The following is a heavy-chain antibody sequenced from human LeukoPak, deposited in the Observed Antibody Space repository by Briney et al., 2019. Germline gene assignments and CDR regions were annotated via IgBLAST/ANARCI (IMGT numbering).Heavy chain of an antibody. V-gene: IGHV3-74*01. CDR3: AKDTVKVKTISRVPHYMDV. Sequence: GGSLRLSCAASGFTFSNYWMHWVRQAPGKGLVWVSRINSDGINTSYADSVKGRFTISRDNAKNTLNLQMNSLRAEDTAVYYCAKDTVKVKTISRVPHYMDVWGKGTTVTISS. CDR1: GFTFSNYW. D-gene: IGHD5-12*01. CDR2: INSDGINT. J-gene: IGHJ6*03.